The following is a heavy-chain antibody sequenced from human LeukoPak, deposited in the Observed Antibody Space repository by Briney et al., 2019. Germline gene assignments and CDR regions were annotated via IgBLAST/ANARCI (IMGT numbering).Heavy chain of an antibody. D-gene: IGHD6-19*01. CDR1: GFTFSSYW. V-gene: IGHV3-7*03. CDR3: AKTYSDSGIAVAGYFDY. CDR2: IKQDGSEK. Sequence: GGSLRLSCAASGFTFSSYWMSWVRQAPGKGLEWVANIKQDGSEKYYVDSVKGRFTISRDNAKKSLYLQVNSLRAEDTAVYYCAKTYSDSGIAVAGYFDYWGQGTLVTVSS. J-gene: IGHJ4*02.